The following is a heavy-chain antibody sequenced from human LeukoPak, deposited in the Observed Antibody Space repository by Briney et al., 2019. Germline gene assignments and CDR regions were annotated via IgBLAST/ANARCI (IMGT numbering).Heavy chain of an antibody. CDR3: ARDIAAAGTGFEDY. J-gene: IGHJ4*02. CDR2: IWYDGSNK. D-gene: IGHD6-13*01. CDR1: GFTFSSYG. Sequence: GGSLRLSCAASGFTFSSYGMHWVRQAPGKGLEWVAVIWYDGSNKYYADSVKGRFTISRDNSKNTLYLQMNSLRAEDTAVYYCARDIAAAGTGFEDYWGQGTLVTVSS. V-gene: IGHV3-30*19.